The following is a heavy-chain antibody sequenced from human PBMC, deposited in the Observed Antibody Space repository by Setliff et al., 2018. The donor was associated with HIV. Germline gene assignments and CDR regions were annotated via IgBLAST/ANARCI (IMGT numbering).Heavy chain of an antibody. V-gene: IGHV1-8*02. J-gene: IGHJ3*02. CDR2: MNPNRGNT. Sequence: ASVKVSCKASGYTFTNYDLNWVRQASGQGLEWMGWMNPNRGNTGYAQKFQGRLAMTRNTSIDTAYMELSSLTSEDTAVYYCASDWELGHGFYIWGQGTMVTVSS. CDR3: ASDWELGHGFYI. CDR1: GYTFTNYD. D-gene: IGHD3-10*01.